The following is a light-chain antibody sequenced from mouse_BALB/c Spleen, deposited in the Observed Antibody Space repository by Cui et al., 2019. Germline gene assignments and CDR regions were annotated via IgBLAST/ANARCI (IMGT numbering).Light chain of an antibody. J-gene: IGKJ1*01. V-gene: IGKV4-80*01. CDR2: STS. Sequence: QIVLTQSTPIMSASLGEEITLTCSASSSVSYMNWYQQKSGTSPKLWIYSTSNLASGVPSRFSGSGSGTFYSLTISSVEAEDAADYYCHQWSSYPWTFGGGTKLEIK. CDR3: HQWSSYPWT. CDR1: SSVSY.